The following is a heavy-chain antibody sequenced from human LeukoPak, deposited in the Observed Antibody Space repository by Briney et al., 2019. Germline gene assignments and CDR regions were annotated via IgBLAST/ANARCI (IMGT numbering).Heavy chain of an antibody. CDR3: ARAPGYSSSWYAVDY. CDR2: INHSGST. D-gene: IGHD6-13*01. CDR1: GGSISGYY. J-gene: IGHJ4*02. Sequence: PSETLSLTCTVSGGSISGYYWSWIRQPPGKGLEWIGEINHSGSTNYNPSLKSRVTISVDTSKNQFSLKLSSVTAADTAVYYCARAPGYSSSWYAVDYWGQGTLVTVSS. V-gene: IGHV4-34*01.